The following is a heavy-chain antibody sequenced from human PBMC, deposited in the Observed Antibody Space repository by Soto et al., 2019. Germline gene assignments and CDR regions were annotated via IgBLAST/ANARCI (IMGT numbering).Heavy chain of an antibody. CDR2: IKQDGSEK. V-gene: IGHV3-7*04. CDR3: ARDWYMDY. J-gene: IGHJ4*02. CDR1: GFTFSNHW. D-gene: IGHD1-20*01. Sequence: VQLVESGGGLVQPGASLRLSCAASGFTFSNHWINWIRQTPGRGLEWLAVIKQDGSEKYYVDSVKGRCTVSRDNAMNSAYLQMNSLRVDDTAVYYCARDWYMDYWGQGTLVTVSS.